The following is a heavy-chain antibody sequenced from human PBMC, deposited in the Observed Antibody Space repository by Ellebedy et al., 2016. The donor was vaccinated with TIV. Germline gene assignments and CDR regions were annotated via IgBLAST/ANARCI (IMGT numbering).Heavy chain of an antibody. Sequence: AASVKVSCKASGGTFSSYGISWVRQAPGQGLEWMGGIIPILGNANYAQKFQGRVTITADESTYTAYMELSSLRSEYTAVYYCARVGNYYGGNPSYYFDYWGQGTLVTVSS. CDR3: ARVGNYYGGNPSYYFDY. J-gene: IGHJ4*02. CDR2: IIPILGNA. CDR1: GGTFSSYG. V-gene: IGHV1-69*10. D-gene: IGHD4-23*01.